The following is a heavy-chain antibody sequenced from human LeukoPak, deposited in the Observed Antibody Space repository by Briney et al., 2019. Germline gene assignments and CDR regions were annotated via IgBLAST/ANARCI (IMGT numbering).Heavy chain of an antibody. CDR3: ARGCGSYSPYYYYYGMDV. D-gene: IGHD1-26*01. V-gene: IGHV1-69*05. J-gene: IGHJ6*02. CDR2: IIPIFGTA. Sequence: SVKVSCKASGGTFSSYAISWVRQAPGQGLEWMGGIIPIFGTANYAQKFQGRVTITTDESTSTAYMELSRLRSDDTAVYYCARGCGSYSPYYYYYGMDVWGQGTTVTVSS. CDR1: GGTFSSYA.